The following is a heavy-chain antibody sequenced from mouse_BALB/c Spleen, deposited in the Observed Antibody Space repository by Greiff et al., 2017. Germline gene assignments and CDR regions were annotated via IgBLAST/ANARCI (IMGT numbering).Heavy chain of an antibody. J-gene: IGHJ4*01. D-gene: IGHD2-1*01. V-gene: IGHV14-3*02. CDR3: ERGEGNHDDMDY. CDR2: IDPANGNT. CDR1: GFNIKDTY. Sequence: EVQLQQSGPELVKPGASVKLSCTASGFNIKDTYMHWVKQRPEQGLEWIGRIDPANGNTKYDPKFQGKATITADTSSNTAYLQLSSLTSEDTAVYYCERGEGNHDDMDYWGQGTTGTVAA.